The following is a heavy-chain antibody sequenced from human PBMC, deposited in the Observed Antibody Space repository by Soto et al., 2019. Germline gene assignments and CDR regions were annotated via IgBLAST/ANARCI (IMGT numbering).Heavy chain of an antibody. CDR3: ARGPRRDGYKDLDS. CDR2: ISGSSSSR. V-gene: IGHV3-11*06. Sequence: QVQLVESGGGLVRPGGSLKLSCAASGFTFSEYYMSWIRQAPGKGLEWVSSISGSSSSRKYADSVRGRFTISRDYAKNSLYLQMNRLRVEDTALYFCARGPRRDGYKDLDSWVQGPLVTVSS. CDR1: GFTFSEYY. J-gene: IGHJ4*02. D-gene: IGHD1-1*01.